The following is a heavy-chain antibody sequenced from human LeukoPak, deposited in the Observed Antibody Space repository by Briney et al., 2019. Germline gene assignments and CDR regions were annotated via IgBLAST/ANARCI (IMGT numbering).Heavy chain of an antibody. CDR3: TRDRGIQLWLFDY. V-gene: IGHV3-30-3*01. Sequence: GRSLRLSCAASGFTFSSYAMHWVRQAPGKGLEWVAVISYDGSNKYYADSVKGRFTISRDNAKNSLYLQMNSLRAEDTAVYYCTRDRGIQLWLFDYWGQGTLVTVSS. CDR1: GFTFSSYA. CDR2: ISYDGSNK. J-gene: IGHJ4*02. D-gene: IGHD5-18*01.